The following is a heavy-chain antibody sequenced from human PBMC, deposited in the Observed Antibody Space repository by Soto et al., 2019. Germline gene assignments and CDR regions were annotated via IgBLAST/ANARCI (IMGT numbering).Heavy chain of an antibody. CDR2: ISGYNGDT. V-gene: IGHV1-18*04. Sequence: QVQLVQSGAEVKKPGASVQVSCTASGYSFSSFGISWVRQAPGQGLEWLGWISGYNGDTKYAQKFQDRVAMTTDTATTTASMELSNLRYADTAVYYCARVKMVVTGTWRHWGQGTLVTGSS. CDR3: ARVKMVVTGTWRH. CDR1: GYSFSSFG. D-gene: IGHD2-21*02. J-gene: IGHJ4*02.